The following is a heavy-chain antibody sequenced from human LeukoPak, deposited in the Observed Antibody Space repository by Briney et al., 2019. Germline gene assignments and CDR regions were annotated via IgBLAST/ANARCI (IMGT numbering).Heavy chain of an antibody. CDR1: GGSFSGYY. Sequence: SETLPLTCAVYGGSFSGYYWSWIRQPPGKGLEWIGEINQSGSTNCNPSLKSRVTISVDTSKNQFSLKLSSVTAADTAVYYCARGNRIQLWSMDVWGKGTTVTVSS. J-gene: IGHJ6*03. V-gene: IGHV4-34*01. CDR3: ARGNRIQLWSMDV. D-gene: IGHD5-18*01. CDR2: INQSGST.